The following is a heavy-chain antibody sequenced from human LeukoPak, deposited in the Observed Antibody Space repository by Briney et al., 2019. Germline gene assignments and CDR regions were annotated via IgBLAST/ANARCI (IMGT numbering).Heavy chain of an antibody. CDR3: ARVRSAVGASDC. D-gene: IGHD1-26*01. CDR2: INHSGST. V-gene: IGHV4-34*01. J-gene: IGHJ4*02. CDR1: GGSFSGYY. Sequence: SETLSLTCAVSGGSFSGYYWSWIRQPPGKGLEWIGEINHSGSTNYNPSLKSRVTISVDTSKNQFSLKLSSVTAADTAVYYCARVRSAVGASDCWGQGTLVTVSS.